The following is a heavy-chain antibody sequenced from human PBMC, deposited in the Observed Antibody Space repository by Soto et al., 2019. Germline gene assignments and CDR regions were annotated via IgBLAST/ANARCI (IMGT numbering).Heavy chain of an antibody. V-gene: IGHV3-30*18. Sequence: QVQLVESGGGVVQPGRSLRLSCAASGFTSSGYGMYWVRQAPGKGLEWVAVLSNDGSNKYYADSVKGRFTISRDNSKNTLYRQMNSMRAEEAGVYYCAKDRAYGDGGWDFDYWGQGTLVTVSS. J-gene: IGHJ4*02. D-gene: IGHD4-17*01. CDR3: AKDRAYGDGGWDFDY. CDR1: GFTSSGYG. CDR2: LSNDGSNK.